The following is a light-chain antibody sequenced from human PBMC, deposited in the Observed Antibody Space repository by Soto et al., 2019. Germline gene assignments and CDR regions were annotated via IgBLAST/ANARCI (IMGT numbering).Light chain of an antibody. V-gene: IGKV1-12*01. J-gene: IGKJ2*01. Sequence: DIQMTQSPSSVSASVGDRVTITFRASQDISIWLAWYQQKPGKAPNLLISAASTLQSGVPSRFSGSGSGTDFTLTITSLQPEDFATYYCQQASSLPYTFGQGTKLEIK. CDR2: AAS. CDR3: QQASSLPYT. CDR1: QDISIW.